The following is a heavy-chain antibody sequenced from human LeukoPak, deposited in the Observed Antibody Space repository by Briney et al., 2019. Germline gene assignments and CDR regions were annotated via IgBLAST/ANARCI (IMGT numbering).Heavy chain of an antibody. CDR1: GGSISSYY. Sequence: PSETLSLTCTVSGGSISSYYWSWIRQPPGKGLEWIGYIYYSGSTNYNPSLKSRVTISVDKSKNQFSLKLSSVTAADTAVYYCARLYYDSSGYSLFDYWGQGTLVTVSS. D-gene: IGHD3-22*01. CDR2: IYYSGST. J-gene: IGHJ4*02. V-gene: IGHV4-59*12. CDR3: ARLYYDSSGYSLFDY.